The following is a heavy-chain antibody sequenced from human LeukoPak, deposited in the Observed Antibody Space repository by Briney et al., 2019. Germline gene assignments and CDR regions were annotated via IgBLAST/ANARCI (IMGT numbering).Heavy chain of an antibody. CDR2: ISSSSSYI. CDR1: GFTFSSYS. D-gene: IGHD1-1*01. CDR3: ARDLSGTRDAFDI. J-gene: IGHJ3*02. V-gene: IGHV3-21*01. Sequence: GGSLRLSCAASGFTFSSYSMNWVCQAPWKGLEWVSSISSSSSYIYYADSVKGRFTISRDNAKNSLYLQMNSLRAEDTAVYYCARDLSGTRDAFDIWGQGTMVTVSS.